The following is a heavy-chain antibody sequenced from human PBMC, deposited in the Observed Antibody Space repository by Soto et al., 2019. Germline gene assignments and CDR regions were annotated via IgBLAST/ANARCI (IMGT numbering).Heavy chain of an antibody. CDR3: AKFGSFIHGATSDIYD. D-gene: IGHD2-21*01. J-gene: IGHJ4*02. V-gene: IGHV3-30*18. CDR2: ISNDGSNK. CDR1: GFSLSTYG. Sequence: GGSLRLSCAASGFSLSTYGMHWVRQAPGKGLEWVAFISNDGSNKYYADSVKGRFTISRDNSRNTLYLQMNSLRAEDTAVYYCAKFGSFIHGATSDIYDWCKGTLVPVSA.